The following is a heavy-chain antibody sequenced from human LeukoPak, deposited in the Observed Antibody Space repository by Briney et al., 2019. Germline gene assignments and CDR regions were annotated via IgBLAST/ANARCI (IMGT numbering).Heavy chain of an antibody. CDR1: GGSFSGYY. V-gene: IGHV4-34*01. CDR3: ARALKGLRRRIGGTTTFEYYYYMDV. Sequence: MSSETLSLTCAVYGGSFSGYYWSWIRQPPGKGLEWIGEINHSGSTNYNPSLKSRVTISVDTSKNQFSLKLSSVTAADTAVYYCARALKGLRRRIGGTTTFEYYYYMDVWGKGTTVTISS. D-gene: IGHD1-26*01. CDR2: INHSGST. J-gene: IGHJ6*03.